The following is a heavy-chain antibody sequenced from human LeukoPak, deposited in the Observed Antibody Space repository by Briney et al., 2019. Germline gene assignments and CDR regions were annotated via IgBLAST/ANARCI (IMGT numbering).Heavy chain of an antibody. D-gene: IGHD3-10*01. V-gene: IGHV4-34*01. J-gene: IGHJ4*02. CDR3: ARRPRYYYGSGSYSTPPFDY. CDR1: GGSFSGYY. Sequence: SETLSLTCAVYGGSFSGYYWSWIRQPPGKGLEWIGEINHSGSTNYNPSLKSRVTISVDTSKNQFSLKLSSVTAADTAVYYCARRPRYYYGSGSYSTPPFDYWGQGTLVTVSS. CDR2: INHSGST.